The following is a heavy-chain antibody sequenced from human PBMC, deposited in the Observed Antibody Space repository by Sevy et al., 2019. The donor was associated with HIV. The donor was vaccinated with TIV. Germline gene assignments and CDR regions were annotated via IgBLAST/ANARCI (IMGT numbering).Heavy chain of an antibody. Sequence: GGSLILSCAASGFSISGYGMHWVRQAPGKGLEWVAVIWYDGTNKEYADSVKGRFTISRDNSKNTLYLQMNSLRAEDTAVYYCAREEIRVAGIGYYFHSWGQGTLVTVSS. CDR2: IWYDGTNK. D-gene: IGHD6-19*01. CDR3: AREEIRVAGIGYYFHS. J-gene: IGHJ4*02. V-gene: IGHV3-33*01. CDR1: GFSISGYG.